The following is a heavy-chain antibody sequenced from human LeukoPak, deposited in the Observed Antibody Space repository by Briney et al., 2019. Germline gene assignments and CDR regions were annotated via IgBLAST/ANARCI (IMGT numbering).Heavy chain of an antibody. CDR3: ARDHYDSSGYYYWFDP. CDR1: GYTFTSYD. Sequence: ASVKVSCKASGYTFTSYDINWVRQATGQGLEWMGWMNPNSGNTGYAQKFQGRVTMTRNTSISTAYMELSSLRSEDTAVYYCARDHYDSSGYYYWFDPWGQGTLVTVSS. J-gene: IGHJ5*02. V-gene: IGHV1-8*01. CDR2: MNPNSGNT. D-gene: IGHD3-22*01.